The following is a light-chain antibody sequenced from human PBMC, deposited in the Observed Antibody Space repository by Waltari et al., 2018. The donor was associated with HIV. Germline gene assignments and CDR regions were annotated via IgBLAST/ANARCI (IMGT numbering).Light chain of an antibody. CDR2: GAS. CDR1: QSVGLT. J-gene: IGKJ4*01. V-gene: IGKV3-15*01. CDR3: QQYDVWPLT. Sequence: DILLTQSPATLSVSPGVRGTLSCRASQSVGLTLAWYQQRPGQPPRLLVYGASTRASDVSTRFSASGSGTEFTLTITSVRSEDFATYFCQQYDVWPLTFGGGTNVDLK.